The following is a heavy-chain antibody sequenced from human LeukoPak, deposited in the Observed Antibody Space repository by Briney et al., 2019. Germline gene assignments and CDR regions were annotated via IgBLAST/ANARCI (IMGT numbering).Heavy chain of an antibody. D-gene: IGHD4/OR15-4a*01. CDR1: GDSISSGDW. CDR3: ALARDYRSGP. CDR2: IHHGGST. Sequence: PSGTLSLTCAVSGDSISSGDWWSWWVRQPPGKGLEWIGEIHHGGSTNYHPSLKSRVTMSVDKPKNRFSLQLNSVTAADTAVYYCALARDYRSGPWGQGTLVTVSS. J-gene: IGHJ5*02. V-gene: IGHV4-4*02.